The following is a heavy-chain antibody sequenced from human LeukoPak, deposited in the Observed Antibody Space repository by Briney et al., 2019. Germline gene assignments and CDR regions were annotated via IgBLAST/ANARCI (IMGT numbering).Heavy chain of an antibody. V-gene: IGHV3-9*01. CDR1: GFTFDDYA. D-gene: IGHD4-17*01. J-gene: IGHJ4*02. Sequence: GGSLRLSCAASGFTFDDYAMHWVRQAPGKGLEWVSGISWNSGSIGYADSVKGRFTISRDNAKNSLYLQMNSLRVEDTALYYCAKGFGDYPYYFDYWGQGTLVTVSS. CDR2: ISWNSGSI. CDR3: AKGFGDYPYYFDY.